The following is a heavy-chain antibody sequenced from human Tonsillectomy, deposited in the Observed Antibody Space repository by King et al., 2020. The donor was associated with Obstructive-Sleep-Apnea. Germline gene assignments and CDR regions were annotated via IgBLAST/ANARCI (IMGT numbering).Heavy chain of an antibody. D-gene: IGHD3-16*02. V-gene: IGHV3-30*04. CDR2: ISYDGSNK. CDR3: ARDYYYVWGSYRLDY. Sequence: HVQLVESGGGVVQPGRSLRLSCAASGFTFSSYAMHWVRQAPGKGLEWVAVISYDGSNKYYADSVKGRFTISRDNSKNTLYLQMNSLRAEDTAVYYCARDYYYVWGSYRLDYWGQGTLVTVSS. J-gene: IGHJ4*02. CDR1: GFTFSSYA.